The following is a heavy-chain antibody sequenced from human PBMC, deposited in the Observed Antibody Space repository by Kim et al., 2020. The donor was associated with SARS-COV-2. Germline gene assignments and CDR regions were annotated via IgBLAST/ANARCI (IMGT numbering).Heavy chain of an antibody. CDR3: AKREGVAAAGPYYFDY. V-gene: IGHV3-23*01. D-gene: IGHD6-13*01. Sequence: SVKGRFTISRDNSKNTLYLQMNSLRAEDTAVYYCAKREGVAAAGPYYFDYWGQGTLVTVSS. J-gene: IGHJ4*02.